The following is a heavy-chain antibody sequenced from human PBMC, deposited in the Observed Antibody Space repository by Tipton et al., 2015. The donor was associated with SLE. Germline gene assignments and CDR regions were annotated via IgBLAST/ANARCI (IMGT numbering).Heavy chain of an antibody. CDR3: TRVSGPRGSFDY. J-gene: IGHJ4*02. Sequence: TLSLTCTVSGVSISTGGHYWSWVRQHPGKGLEFIGYIFHNGSTLYNPSLKSRVSMSVASSRNQFSLKLTSVTAADTAVYYCTRVSGPRGSFDYWGQGKLVTVSS. D-gene: IGHD3-10*01. CDR2: IFHNGST. V-gene: IGHV4-31*03. CDR1: GVSISTGGHY.